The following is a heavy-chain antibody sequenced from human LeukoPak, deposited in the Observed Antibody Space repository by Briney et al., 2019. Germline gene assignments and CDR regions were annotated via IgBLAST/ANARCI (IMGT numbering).Heavy chain of an antibody. V-gene: IGHV1-18*01. Sequence: ASVKVSCKTSGYTFSDSGVSWVRQAPGQGPAWMGWISGHTGNTVFAQKFQGRLTMATDTSTSTAHMTLRSLGSDDTAVYYCARDEAWGSVSGSDLGENWLDPWGQGTLVTVST. CDR2: ISGHTGNT. CDR1: GYTFSDSG. CDR3: ARDEAWGSVSGSDLGENWLDP. J-gene: IGHJ5*02. D-gene: IGHD1-26*01.